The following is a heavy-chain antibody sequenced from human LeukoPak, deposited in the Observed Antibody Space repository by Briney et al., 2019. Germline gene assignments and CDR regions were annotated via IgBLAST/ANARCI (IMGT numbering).Heavy chain of an antibody. CDR1: GFTFSSYG. V-gene: IGHV3-30*18. D-gene: IGHD3-10*01. J-gene: IGHJ1*01. CDR3: AKPGSGSYPQYFQH. Sequence: PGGSLRLSCVASGFTFSSYGMHWVRQAPGKGLEWVAYISYAGTNKYYPDSVKGRFTISRDNSKNTLYLQMNSLRADDTAVYFCAKPGSGSYPQYFQHWGQGTLGTVSS. CDR2: ISYAGTNK.